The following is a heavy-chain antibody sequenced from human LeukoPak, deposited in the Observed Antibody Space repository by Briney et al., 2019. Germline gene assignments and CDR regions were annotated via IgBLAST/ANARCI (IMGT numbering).Heavy chain of an antibody. Sequence: GASVKVSCKASGYTFTSYYMHWVRQAPGQGLEWMGIINPSGGSTSYAQKFQGRVTMTRDTSISTAYMELSRLRSDDTAVYYCAREYYYDSSGSQAAFDIWGQGTMVTVSS. CDR1: GYTFTSYY. CDR3: AREYYYDSSGSQAAFDI. J-gene: IGHJ3*02. CDR2: INPSGGST. D-gene: IGHD3-22*01. V-gene: IGHV1-46*01.